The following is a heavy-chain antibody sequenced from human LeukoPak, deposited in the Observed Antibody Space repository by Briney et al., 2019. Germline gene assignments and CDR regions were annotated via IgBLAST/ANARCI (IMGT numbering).Heavy chain of an antibody. J-gene: IGHJ4*02. Sequence: ASVKVSCKASGGTFSSYAISWVRQAPGQGLEWMGGIIPIFGTANYAQKFQGRVTITADESTSTAYMELSSLRSEDTAVYYCARAKAGLACLDYWGQGTLVTVSS. CDR2: IIPIFGTA. D-gene: IGHD6-13*01. V-gene: IGHV1-69*13. CDR3: ARAKAGLACLDY. CDR1: GGTFSSYA.